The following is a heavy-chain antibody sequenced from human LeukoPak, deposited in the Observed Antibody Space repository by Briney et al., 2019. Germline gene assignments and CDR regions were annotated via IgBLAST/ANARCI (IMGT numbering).Heavy chain of an antibody. CDR3: ARHVSSYASGAYYFDY. CDR2: IHYSGST. D-gene: IGHD3-16*01. V-gene: IGHV4-39*01. J-gene: IGHJ4*02. CDR1: GGSISSSRLY. Sequence: SETLSLTCTASGGSISSSRLYWGWIRQPPGKGLECIGSIHYSGSTSYNPSLKSRVTISVDTSKNQFSLKLTTVTAADTAVYYCARHVSSYASGAYYFDYWGQGTLVTVSS.